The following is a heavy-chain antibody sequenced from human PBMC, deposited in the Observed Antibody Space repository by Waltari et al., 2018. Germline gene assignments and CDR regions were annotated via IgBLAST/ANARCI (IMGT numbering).Heavy chain of an antibody. J-gene: IGHJ3*02. CDR2: IDSGGST. D-gene: IGHD5-12*01. CDR1: GFTVSSNY. CDR3: ARDRMANTYAFDI. Sequence: EVQLVESGGGLIKPGGSLSLSCAASGFTVSSNYMSWVRQAPGKGLEWVSFIDSGGSTYYADSVKGRFTISRDNSKNTLYLQMNSLRAEDTAVYYCARDRMANTYAFDIWGQGTMVTVSS. V-gene: IGHV3-53*01.